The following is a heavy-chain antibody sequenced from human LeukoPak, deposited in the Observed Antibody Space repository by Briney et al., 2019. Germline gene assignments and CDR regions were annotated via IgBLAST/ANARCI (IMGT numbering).Heavy chain of an antibody. CDR2: IYSGGST. V-gene: IGHV3-66*01. J-gene: IGHJ4*02. D-gene: IGHD3-22*01. CDR1: GFTVSSNY. Sequence: GGSLRLPCAASGFTVSSNYMSWVRQAPGKGLEWVSVIYSGGSTYYADSVKGRFTISRDNSKNTLYLQMNSLRAEDTAVYYCASSSYDSSGYYDYWGQGTLVTVSS. CDR3: ASSSYDSSGYYDY.